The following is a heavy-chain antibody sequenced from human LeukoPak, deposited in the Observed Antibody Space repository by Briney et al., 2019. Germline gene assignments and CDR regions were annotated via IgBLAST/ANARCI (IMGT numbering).Heavy chain of an antibody. J-gene: IGHJ4*02. D-gene: IGHD3-10*01. V-gene: IGHV4-4*02. Sequence: PSGTLSHTCAVSGGSISSSNWWSWVRQPPGKGLEWIGEIYHSGSTNYNPSLKSRVTISVDKSKNQFSLKLSSVTAADTAVYYCANYYYGSGSSYFDCWGQGTLVTVSS. CDR1: GGSISSSNW. CDR3: ANYYYGSGSSYFDC. CDR2: IYHSGST.